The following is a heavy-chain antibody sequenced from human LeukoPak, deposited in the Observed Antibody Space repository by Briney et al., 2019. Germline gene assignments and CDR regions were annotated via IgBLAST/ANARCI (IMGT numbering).Heavy chain of an antibody. V-gene: IGHV1-69*04. CDR1: GGTFSSYA. Sequence: ASVKVSCKASGGTFSSYATSWVRQAPGQGLEWMGRIIPILGIANYAQKFQGRVTITADKSTSTAYMELSSLRSEDTAVYYCAGASSGGSYYYYYGMDVWGQGTTVTVSS. J-gene: IGHJ6*02. D-gene: IGHD3-16*01. CDR2: IIPILGIA. CDR3: AGASSGGSYYYYYGMDV.